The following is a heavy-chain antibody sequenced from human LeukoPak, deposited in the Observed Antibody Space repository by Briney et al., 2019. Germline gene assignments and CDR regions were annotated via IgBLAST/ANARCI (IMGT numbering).Heavy chain of an antibody. CDR2: ISSSSSTI. CDR1: GFTFSSYS. Sequence: PGGSLRLSCAASGFTFSSYSMNWVRQAPGKGLEWVSSISSSSSTIYYADSVKGRFTISRDNAKNSLYLQMNSLRAEDTAVYYCARVVLPRTKDAFDIWGQGTMVTVSS. CDR3: ARVVLPRTKDAFDI. V-gene: IGHV3-48*01. J-gene: IGHJ3*02. D-gene: IGHD6-6*01.